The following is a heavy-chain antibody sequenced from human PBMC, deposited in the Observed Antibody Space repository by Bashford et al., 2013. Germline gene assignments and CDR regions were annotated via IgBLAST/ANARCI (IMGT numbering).Heavy chain of an antibody. D-gene: IGHD4-17*01. Sequence: ASVKVSCKASGGTFSSYAISWVRQAPGQGLEWMGWINTNTGNPTYAQGFTGRFVFSLDTSVSTAYLQISSLKAEDTAVYYCARVTRARGRDSYYGDYEVGDYYYYYMDVWGKGDHGHRLL. CDR2: INTNTGNP. CDR3: ARVTRARGRDSYYGDYEVGDYYYYYMDV. CDR1: GGTFSSYA. J-gene: IGHJ6*03. V-gene: IGHV7-4-1*02.